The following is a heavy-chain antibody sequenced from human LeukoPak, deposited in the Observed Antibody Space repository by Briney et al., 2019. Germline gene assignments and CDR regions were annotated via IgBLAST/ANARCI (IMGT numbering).Heavy chain of an antibody. D-gene: IGHD3-16*01. V-gene: IGHV4-4*07. J-gene: IGHJ4*02. CDR1: GGSISNYY. CDR3: ARDSDYVWGSYDY. CDR2: VHNSGST. Sequence: WETLSLTCTVSGGSISNYYWNWIRQSAGRGLELIGRVHNSGSTNYNPSLKSRVTMSVDTSKNQFSLKLSSVTAADTAVYYCARDSDYVWGSYDYWGQGTLVTVSS.